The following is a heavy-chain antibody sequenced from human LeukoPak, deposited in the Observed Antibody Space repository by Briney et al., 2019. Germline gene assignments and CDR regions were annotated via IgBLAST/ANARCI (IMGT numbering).Heavy chain of an antibody. V-gene: IGHV4-59*01. Sequence: SETLSLTCTVSGGSISSYYWSWIRQPPGKGLEWIGYIYYSGSTNYNPSLKSRVTISVDTSKNQFSLKLSSVTAADTAVYYCARGAWYYYDSSGPKFDYWGQGTLVTVSS. CDR3: ARGAWYYYDSSGPKFDY. J-gene: IGHJ4*02. CDR2: IYYSGST. D-gene: IGHD3-22*01. CDR1: GGSISSYY.